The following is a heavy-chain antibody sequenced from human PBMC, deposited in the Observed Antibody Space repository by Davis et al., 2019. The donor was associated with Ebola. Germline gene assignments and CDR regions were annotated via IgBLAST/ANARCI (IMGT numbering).Heavy chain of an antibody. Sequence: SETLSLTCTVSGGSIRSLYWSWIRQPPGKGLEWIGYIYYSGNSKYNPSLKSRGTMSVDTSRNQFSLTLSSVTAADTAVYYCARDNFGLGMGFFDHWGQGALVTVSS. J-gene: IGHJ4*02. D-gene: IGHD1-26*01. CDR1: GGSIRSLY. CDR3: ARDNFGLGMGFFDH. CDR2: IYYSGNS. V-gene: IGHV4-59*11.